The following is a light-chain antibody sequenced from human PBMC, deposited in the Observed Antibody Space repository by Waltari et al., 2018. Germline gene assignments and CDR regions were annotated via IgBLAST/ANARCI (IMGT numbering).Light chain of an antibody. Sequence: DIQLTQYPSTLSASAGDRVIITCRASQSISSYLAWYRQQPGKAPRRLIYDASNLQGGVPSRFSGAGSQTEFTLTITSLQPDDFATYFCQQYDTHPFTFGQGTKLEIE. V-gene: IGKV1-5*01. J-gene: IGKJ2*01. CDR2: DAS. CDR1: QSISSY. CDR3: QQYDTHPFT.